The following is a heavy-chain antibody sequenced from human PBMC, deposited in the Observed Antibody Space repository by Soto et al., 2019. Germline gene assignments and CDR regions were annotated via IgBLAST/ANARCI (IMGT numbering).Heavy chain of an antibody. J-gene: IGHJ4*02. V-gene: IGHV3-23*01. Sequence: EVQLLESGGGLVQPGGSLRLSCAASGFTFSSYAMSWVRQAPGKGLEWVSAISGSGGSTYYADSVKGRFTISRDNSKNPLYLQMNSLRAEDTAVYYCAKGGDCSGGSCYGGEFDYWGQGTLVTVSS. CDR1: GFTFSSYA. CDR3: AKGGDCSGGSCYGGEFDY. D-gene: IGHD2-15*01. CDR2: ISGSGGST.